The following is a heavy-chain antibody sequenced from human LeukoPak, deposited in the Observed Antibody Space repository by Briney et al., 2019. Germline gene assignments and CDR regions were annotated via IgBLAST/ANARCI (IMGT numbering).Heavy chain of an antibody. CDR1: GFTFSTYT. D-gene: IGHD2-8*02. V-gene: IGHV3-21*01. CDR2: ISSSSSYI. J-gene: IGHJ4*02. Sequence: GGPLRLSCAASGFTFSTYTMNWVRQAPGKGLEWVSSISSSSSYIYYADSVKGRFTISRDNAKNSLYLQMNSLRAEDTAVYYCARTGGGGFDYWGQGTLVTVSS. CDR3: ARTGGGGFDY.